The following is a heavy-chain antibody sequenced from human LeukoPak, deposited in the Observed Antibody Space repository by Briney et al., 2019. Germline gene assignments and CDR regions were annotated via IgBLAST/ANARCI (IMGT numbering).Heavy chain of an antibody. V-gene: IGHV4-34*01. J-gene: IGHJ3*02. D-gene: IGHD3-10*02. Sequence: SETLSLTCAVYGGSFSGYYWSWIRQPPGKGLEWIGEINHSGSTNYNPSLKSRVTISVDTSKNQFSLKLSSVTAADTAVYYCARSVRGVIITGAFDIWGQGTMVTVSP. CDR2: INHSGST. CDR1: GGSFSGYY. CDR3: ARSVRGVIITGAFDI.